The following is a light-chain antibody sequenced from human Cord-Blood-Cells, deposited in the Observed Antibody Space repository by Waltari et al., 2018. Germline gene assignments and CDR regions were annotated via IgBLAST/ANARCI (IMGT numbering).Light chain of an antibody. V-gene: IGKV1-39*01. CDR1: PSISSY. CDR3: QQSYSTPLT. Sequence: DIQLTHSPSSLSASVGDRVTITCRASPSISSYLNWYQQKPGKHPKLLSYAASSLQSGVPSRFSGIGSGTDFTLTISSLTPEDFATYYCQQSYSTPLTFGGGTKVEIK. J-gene: IGKJ4*01. CDR2: AAS.